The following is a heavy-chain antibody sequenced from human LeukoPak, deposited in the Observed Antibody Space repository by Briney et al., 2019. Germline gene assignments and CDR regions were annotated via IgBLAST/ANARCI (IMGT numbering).Heavy chain of an antibody. CDR3: ARGSRIAVAVTRFDY. D-gene: IGHD6-19*01. J-gene: IGHJ4*02. CDR1: GYTFTSYG. Sequence: ASVWVSCKASGYTFTSYGISWVRQAPGQGLEWMGWISAYNGNTNYAQKLQGRVTMTTDTSTSTAYMELRSLRSDDTAVYYCARGSRIAVAVTRFDYWGQGTMVTASS. CDR2: ISAYNGNT. V-gene: IGHV1-18*01.